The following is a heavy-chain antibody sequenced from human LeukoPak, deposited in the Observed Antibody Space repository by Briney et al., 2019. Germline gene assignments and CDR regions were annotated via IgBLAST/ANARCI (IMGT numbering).Heavy chain of an antibody. CDR3: AREANYFYYYIDV. CDR1: GGSISSGSYY. J-gene: IGHJ6*03. Sequence: SETLSLTCTVSGGSISSGSYYWSWIRQPAGTGLEWIERIYTNGGTNYNSSLKSRVTISVDTSKNQFSLDLSPVTAADPAVYYCAREANYFYYYIDVGAKGTTVTVPS. CDR2: IYTNGGT. V-gene: IGHV4-61*02.